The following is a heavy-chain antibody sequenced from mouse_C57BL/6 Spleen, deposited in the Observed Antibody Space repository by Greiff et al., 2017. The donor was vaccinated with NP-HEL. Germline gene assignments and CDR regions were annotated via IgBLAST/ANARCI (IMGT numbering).Heavy chain of an antibody. CDR2: ISYDGSN. D-gene: IGHD1-2*01. J-gene: IGHJ3*01. CDR3: ARDLLRLKGFAY. CDR1: GYSITSGYY. V-gene: IGHV3-6*01. Sequence: EVQLQQSGPGFVKPSQSLSLTCSVTGYSITSGYYWNWIRQFPGNKLEWMGYISYDGSNNYNPSLKNRISITRDTSKNQFFLKLNSVTTEDTATYYCARDLLRLKGFAYWGQGTLVTVSA.